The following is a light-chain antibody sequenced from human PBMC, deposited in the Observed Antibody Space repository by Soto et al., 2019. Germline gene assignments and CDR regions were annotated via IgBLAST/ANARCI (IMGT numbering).Light chain of an antibody. CDR2: TAS. V-gene: IGKV1-9*01. CDR1: QGISTY. Sequence: DIHLTPSPSFLSASVGYIVTITCRASQGISTYLAWYQQKPGKAPNLLIYTASTLQTGVPSRFSGSAFGTEFTLTISSLQPEDFATYYCQKLAGFPITFGQGTRLEIK. J-gene: IGKJ5*01. CDR3: QKLAGFPIT.